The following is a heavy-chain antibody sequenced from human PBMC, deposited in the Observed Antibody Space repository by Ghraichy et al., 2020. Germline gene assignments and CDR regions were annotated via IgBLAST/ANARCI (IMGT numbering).Heavy chain of an antibody. V-gene: IGHV3-11*01. CDR2: ISGSSSKI. Sequence: GGSLRLSCAASGFTFSDYHMSWIRQAPGKGLEWISYISGSSSKIYDADSVKGRFTVSRDNAKNSLYLQMNSLRAEDTAVYYCARDFLTDSYSSSLDYWGQGTLVTVSS. J-gene: IGHJ4*02. CDR1: GFTFSDYH. D-gene: IGHD6-6*01. CDR3: ARDFLTDSYSSSLDY.